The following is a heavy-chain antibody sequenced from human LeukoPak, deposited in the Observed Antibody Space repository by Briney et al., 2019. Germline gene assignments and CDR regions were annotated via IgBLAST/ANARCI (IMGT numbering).Heavy chain of an antibody. CDR2: IYYSGST. V-gene: IGHV4-59*01. D-gene: IGHD3-3*01. CDR1: GGSISSYY. J-gene: IGHJ4*02. CDR3: ARVGGYYGYFDY. Sequence: SETLSLTCTVSGGSISSYYWSWIRQPPGKGLEWIGYIYYSGSTNYNPSLKSRVTISVDTSKNQFSLKLSSVTAADTAVYYCARVGGYYGYFDYWGQGTLVTVSS.